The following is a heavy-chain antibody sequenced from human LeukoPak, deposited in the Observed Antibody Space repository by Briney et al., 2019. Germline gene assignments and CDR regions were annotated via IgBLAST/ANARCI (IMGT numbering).Heavy chain of an antibody. Sequence: GGSLRLSCAASGFTFSSYSMNWVRQAPGKGLEWVSSISSSSSYIYYADSVKGRFTISRDNAKNSLYLQMNSLRAEDTAVYYCASYSSSSDGIDYWGQGTLVTVFS. CDR1: GFTFSSYS. D-gene: IGHD6-6*01. V-gene: IGHV3-21*01. CDR3: ASYSSSSDGIDY. J-gene: IGHJ4*02. CDR2: ISSSSSYI.